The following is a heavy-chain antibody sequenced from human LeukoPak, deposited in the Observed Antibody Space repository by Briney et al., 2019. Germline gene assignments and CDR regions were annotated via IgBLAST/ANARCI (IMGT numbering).Heavy chain of an antibody. CDR3: ASGNYGDYIMCFDY. CDR2: IYYSGST. Sequence: PSETLSLTCTVSGGSISSNSHYWGWIRQSPGTGLEWIGSIYYSGSTYYNPSLKSRVTISVDTSKNQFSLKLSSVTAADTAVYYCASGNYGDYIMCFDYWGQGTLVTVSS. J-gene: IGHJ4*02. V-gene: IGHV4-39*07. D-gene: IGHD4-17*01. CDR1: GGSISSNSHY.